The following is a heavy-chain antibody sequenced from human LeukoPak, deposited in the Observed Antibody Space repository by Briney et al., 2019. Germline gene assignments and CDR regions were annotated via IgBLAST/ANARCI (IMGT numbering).Heavy chain of an antibody. Sequence: ASVKVSCKASGYTFTGYYMHWVRQAPGQGLEWMGWINPNSGGTNYAQKFQGRVTMTRDTSISTAYMELSRLRSDDTAVYYCARAPYPSGIAAAGTDLGYWGQGTLVTVSS. CDR3: ARAPYPSGIAAAGTDLGY. CDR1: GYTFTGYY. J-gene: IGHJ4*02. V-gene: IGHV1-2*02. D-gene: IGHD6-13*01. CDR2: INPNSGGT.